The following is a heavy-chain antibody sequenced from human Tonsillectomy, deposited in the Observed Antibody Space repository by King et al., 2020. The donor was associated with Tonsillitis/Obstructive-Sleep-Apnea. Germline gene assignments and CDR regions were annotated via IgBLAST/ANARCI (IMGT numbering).Heavy chain of an antibody. D-gene: IGHD5-24*01. Sequence: QLVQSGAEVKKPGASVKVSCEASGYTFTNYGISWVRQAPGQGLEWMGWIPAYNGNTNYAQKLQGRVTMTTDTSTSTVYMELRSLRSDDTAVYYCARAAEMATIPFYYWGQGTLGTVSS. J-gene: IGHJ4*02. CDR1: GYTFTNYG. CDR3: ARAAEMATIPFYY. CDR2: IPAYNGNT. V-gene: IGHV1-18*01.